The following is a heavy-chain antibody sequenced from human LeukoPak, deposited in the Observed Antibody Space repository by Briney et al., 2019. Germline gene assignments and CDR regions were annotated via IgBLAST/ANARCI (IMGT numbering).Heavy chain of an antibody. CDR1: GGSVSGYY. CDR2: INHSGST. CDR3: ARATEAVANDY. V-gene: IGHV4-34*01. J-gene: IGHJ4*02. Sequence: PSESLSPTCAVYGGSVSGYYWSWIRQPPGKGREWIVEINHSGSTNYKPSRRSRVIFSVDTRKNQLPLKRSALTAADMAEYYCARATEAVANDYWGQGTLVTVSS. D-gene: IGHD6-19*01.